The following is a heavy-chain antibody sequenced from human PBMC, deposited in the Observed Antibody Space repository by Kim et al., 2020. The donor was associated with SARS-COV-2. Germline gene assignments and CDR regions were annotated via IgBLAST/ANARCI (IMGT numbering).Heavy chain of an antibody. CDR3: AKGVTNSGFDY. V-gene: IGHV3-23*01. CDR2: ISWDGTRT. CDR1: GFTFSTSP. Sequence: GGSLRLSCVASGFTFSTSPMGWVRQAPGEGLEWVSRISWDGTRTYYADSVKGRFTMSSDKSKNTVYLNMNSLRVEDTAVYYCAKGVTNSGFDYWGQGAQVTVSS. D-gene: IGHD4-17*01. J-gene: IGHJ4*02.